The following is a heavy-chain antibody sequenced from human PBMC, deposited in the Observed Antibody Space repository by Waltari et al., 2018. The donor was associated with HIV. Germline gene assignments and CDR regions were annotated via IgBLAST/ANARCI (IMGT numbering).Heavy chain of an antibody. CDR2: IIPIFGTA. CDR3: ASNRRAVEQWLFGFDY. J-gene: IGHJ4*02. D-gene: IGHD6-19*01. Sequence: QVQLVQSGAEVKKPGSSVKVSCRASGGTFSSYAISWVRQAPGQGLEWMGGIIPIFGTANYAQKFQGRVTITADESTSTAYMELSSLRSEDTAVYYCASNRRAVEQWLFGFDYWGQGTLVTVSS. V-gene: IGHV1-69*01. CDR1: GGTFSSYA.